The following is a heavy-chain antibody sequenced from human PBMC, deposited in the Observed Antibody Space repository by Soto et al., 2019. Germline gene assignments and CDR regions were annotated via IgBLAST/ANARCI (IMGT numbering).Heavy chain of an antibody. J-gene: IGHJ6*03. V-gene: IGHV4-39*01. Sequence: QLQLQESGPGLVNPSETLSLTCTVCGGSISSSSYYWGWIRQPPGKGLEWIGSIYYSGSTYYNPSLKSRVTISVDTSKNQFSLKLSSVTAADTAVYYCALSLHYFDFWSGYHPMDVCVKGTTDTVSS. CDR2: IYYSGST. CDR3: ALSLHYFDFWSGYHPMDV. D-gene: IGHD3-3*01. CDR1: GGSISSSSYY.